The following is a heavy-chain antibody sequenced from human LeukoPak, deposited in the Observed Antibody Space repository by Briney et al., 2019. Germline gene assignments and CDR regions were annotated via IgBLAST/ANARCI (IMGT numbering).Heavy chain of an antibody. Sequence: QSGGSLRLSCAASGFTFSSYSMNWVRQAPGKGLEWVSYISSSSSTIYYADSVKGRFTISRDNAKNSLYLQMNSLRAEDTAVYYCARDGYCGGDCLGGDVDYWGQGTLVTVSS. J-gene: IGHJ4*02. V-gene: IGHV3-48*04. CDR3: ARDGYCGGDCLGGDVDY. CDR2: ISSSSSTI. CDR1: GFTFSSYS. D-gene: IGHD2-21*02.